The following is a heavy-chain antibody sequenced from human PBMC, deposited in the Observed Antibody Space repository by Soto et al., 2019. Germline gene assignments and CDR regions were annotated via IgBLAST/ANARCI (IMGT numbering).Heavy chain of an antibody. D-gene: IGHD1-26*01. J-gene: IGHJ3*02. V-gene: IGHV4-59*01. CDR3: ARAEGDAFDI. CDR1: GGSISSYY. CDR2: IYYSGST. Sequence: QVQLQESGPGLVKPSETLSLTCTVSGGSISSYYWSWIRQPPGKGLEWIGYIYYSGSTNYNPSLKSRVTISVDTSKNQFSLKLSSVTAADTAVYYCARAEGDAFDIWGEGTMVTVSS.